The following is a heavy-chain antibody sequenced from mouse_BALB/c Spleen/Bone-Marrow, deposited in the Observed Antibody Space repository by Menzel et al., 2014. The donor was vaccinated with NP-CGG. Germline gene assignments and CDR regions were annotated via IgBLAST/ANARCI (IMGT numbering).Heavy chain of an antibody. CDR1: GFTFTDYG. J-gene: IGHJ4*01. D-gene: IGHD2-14*01. CDR2: ISLYSGNT. Sequence: QVQLQQSGAELVRPGVSVKLSCTASGFTFTDYGMHWVKQSHANSLEWIGLISLYSGNTNYNQKFKDKATMTVDKSSSTAYMELTRLTSEDAAIYYCARGDYRDDETMDYWGQGTSVTVSS. V-gene: IGHV1S137*01. CDR3: ARGDYRDDETMDY.